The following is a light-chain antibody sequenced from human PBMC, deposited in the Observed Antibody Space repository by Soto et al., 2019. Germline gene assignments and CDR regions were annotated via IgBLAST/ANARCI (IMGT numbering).Light chain of an antibody. CDR3: QQSYSTPRT. CDR2: AAS. Sequence: DIQMTQSPSSLSASVRDRVTITCRASQSISSSLNWYQQKPGKAPKLLIYAASSLQSGVPSRFSGSGSGTDCTLTISSLQPEDFATYYCQQSYSTPRTFGQGTKVEIK. V-gene: IGKV1-39*01. CDR1: QSISSS. J-gene: IGKJ1*01.